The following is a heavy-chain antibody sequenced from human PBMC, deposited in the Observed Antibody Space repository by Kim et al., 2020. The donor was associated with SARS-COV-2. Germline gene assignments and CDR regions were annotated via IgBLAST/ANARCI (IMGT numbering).Heavy chain of an antibody. D-gene: IGHD2-2*01. J-gene: IGHJ6*02. Sequence: GGSLRLSCAASGFTFSSYSMNWVRQAPGKGLEWVSSISSSSSYIYYADSVKGRFTISRDNAKNSLYLQMNSLRTEDTAVYYCARDSIVVVPAAIDALDYYGMDVWGQGTTVTVSS. CDR1: GFTFSSYS. CDR3: ARDSIVVVPAAIDALDYYGMDV. CDR2: ISSSSSYI. V-gene: IGHV3-21*01.